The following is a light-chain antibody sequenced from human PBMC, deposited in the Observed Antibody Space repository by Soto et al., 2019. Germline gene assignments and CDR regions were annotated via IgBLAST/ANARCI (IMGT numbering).Light chain of an antibody. CDR1: QSVLYSSNNKNY. Sequence: DIVMTQSPDSLAVSLGERATINCKSSQSVLYSSNNKNYLAWYQQKPGQSPKLLLYWASTRESGVPNRFTGSGSGTDFTLTISSLHAEDVAVYYCQQYYSAPITFGQGTRLEIK. CDR3: QQYYSAPIT. CDR2: WAS. J-gene: IGKJ5*01. V-gene: IGKV4-1*01.